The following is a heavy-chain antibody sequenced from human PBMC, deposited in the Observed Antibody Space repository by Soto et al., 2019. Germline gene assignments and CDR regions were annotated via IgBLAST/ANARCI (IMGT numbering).Heavy chain of an antibody. V-gene: IGHV3-33*08. CDR1: GFTFSSYA. Sequence: SCSASGFTFSSYAMHWVRQAPGKGLEWVGFIWYDGSNTFYAESVKGRFTISRDNSKNTVYLQINALRAEDTAVCYCARDFSMVIVAPAYWGQGTLVTVSS. D-gene: IGHD5-12*01. CDR2: IWYDGSNT. CDR3: ARDFSMVIVAPAY. J-gene: IGHJ4*02.